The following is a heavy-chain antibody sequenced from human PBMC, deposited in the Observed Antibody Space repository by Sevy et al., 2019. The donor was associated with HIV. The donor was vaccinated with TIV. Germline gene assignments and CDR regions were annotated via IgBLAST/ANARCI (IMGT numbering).Heavy chain of an antibody. V-gene: IGHV4-59*08. Sequence: SETLSLTCTVSGGSITSLYWNWIRQPPGKGLEWIANIYYNGNINYNPSLKSRVTLSLDTSKNQFSLRLSSVTAGDTAMYYCAGENAWGRGYSWGQGTLVTVFS. CDR2: IYYNGNI. CDR3: AGENAWGRGYS. J-gene: IGHJ4*02. CDR1: GGSITSLY. D-gene: IGHD1-26*01.